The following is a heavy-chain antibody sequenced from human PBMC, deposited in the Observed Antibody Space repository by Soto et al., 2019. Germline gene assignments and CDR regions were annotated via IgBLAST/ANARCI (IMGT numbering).Heavy chain of an antibody. J-gene: IGHJ5*02. CDR2: SNHTGST. CDR3: ARLIITIGPTDTLEYNWFDP. CDR1: GGSFSAYY. D-gene: IGHD1-1*01. Sequence: SETLSLTCAVYGGSFSAYYWAWIRQPPGEGLERIGESNHTGSTNYNPSLKSRVTISVDTSKNQFSLQLRSVTAADTALYYCARLIITIGPTDTLEYNWFDPWGQGIPVTVSS. V-gene: IGHV4-34*01.